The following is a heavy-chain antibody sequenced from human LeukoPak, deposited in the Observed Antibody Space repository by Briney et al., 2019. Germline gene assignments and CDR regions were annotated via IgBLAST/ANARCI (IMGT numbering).Heavy chain of an antibody. J-gene: IGHJ5*02. CDR2: IYYSGGT. CDR3: ARETGNRFDP. CDR1: GGSISGNY. V-gene: IGHV4-59*01. D-gene: IGHD3-10*01. Sequence: PSETLSLTCTVSGGSISGNYWSWVRQPPGKGQEWIGNIYYSGGTKYNPSLKSRVTISVDTSKNQFSLKLSSVTPADTAVYYCARETGNRFDPWGQGTLFTVSS.